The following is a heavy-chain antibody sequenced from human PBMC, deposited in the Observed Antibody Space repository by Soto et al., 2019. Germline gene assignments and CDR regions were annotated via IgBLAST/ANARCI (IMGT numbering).Heavy chain of an antibody. J-gene: IGHJ3*02. CDR3: ATRIVVVPAAMLFAFDI. Sequence: ASVKVSCKVSGYTLTELSMHWVRQAPGKGLEWMGGFDPEDGETIYAQKFQGRVTMTEDTSTDTAYMELSSLRSEDTAVYYCATRIVVVPAAMLFAFDIWGQGTMVTVSS. V-gene: IGHV1-24*01. D-gene: IGHD2-2*01. CDR1: GYTLTELS. CDR2: FDPEDGET.